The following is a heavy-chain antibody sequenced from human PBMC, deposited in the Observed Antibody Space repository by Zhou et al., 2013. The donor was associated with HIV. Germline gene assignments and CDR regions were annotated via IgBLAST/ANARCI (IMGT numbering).Heavy chain of an antibody. J-gene: IGHJ5*02. D-gene: IGHD3-22*01. CDR3: ARVGPRKNYYDSSGYYYDWFDP. Sequence: QLVQSGADVRKPGASVKVSCKASGYTFTNYGISWVRQAPGQGLEWLGSISSYTGDTNYAQRLQGRVTMTTDTSTSTAYMELRTLRSDDTAVYYCARVGPRKNYYDSSGYYYDWFDPWGQGTLVTVSS. CDR1: GYTFTNYG. V-gene: IGHV1-18*01. CDR2: ISSYTGDT.